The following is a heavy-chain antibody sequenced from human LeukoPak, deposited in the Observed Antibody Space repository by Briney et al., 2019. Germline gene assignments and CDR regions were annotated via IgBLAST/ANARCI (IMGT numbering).Heavy chain of an antibody. J-gene: IGHJ6*03. CDR1: GFTFSSYW. CDR3: AKEEYSSSSNYYYYYYYMDV. CDR2: IKQDGSEK. V-gene: IGHV3-7*01. Sequence: PGGSLRLSCAASGFTFSSYWMSWVRQAPGKGLEWVANIKQDGSEKYYADSVKGRFTISRDNSKNTLYLQMNSLRAEDTAVYYCAKEEYSSSSNYYYYYYYMDVWGKGTTVTVSS. D-gene: IGHD6-6*01.